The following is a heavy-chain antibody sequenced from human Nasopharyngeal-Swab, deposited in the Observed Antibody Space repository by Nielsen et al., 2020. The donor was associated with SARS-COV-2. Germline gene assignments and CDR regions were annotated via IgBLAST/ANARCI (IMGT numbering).Heavy chain of an antibody. V-gene: IGHV3-11*04. CDR2: MSNDSYVI. Sequence: GGSLSLSCAASGFIFSDQYMSWLRQAPGKGLEWLSYMSNDSYVIKYADSVKGRFTVSRDNAKNSLYLQMNSLTPEDTAMYYCARDAGWGGKYGSNWFDPWGQGTLVTVSS. CDR3: ARDAGWGGKYGSNWFDP. J-gene: IGHJ5*02. D-gene: IGHD1-26*01. CDR1: GFIFSDQY.